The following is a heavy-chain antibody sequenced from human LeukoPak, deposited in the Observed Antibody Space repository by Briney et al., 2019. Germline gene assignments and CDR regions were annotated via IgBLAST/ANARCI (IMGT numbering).Heavy chain of an antibody. Sequence: SETLSLTCTVSGGSISSSSYYWGWIRQPPGKGLEWIGSIYYSGSTYYNPSLKSRVTISVGTSKNQFSLKLSSVTAADTAVYYCANLLISSGWYWFDYWGQGTLVTVSS. V-gene: IGHV4-39*07. J-gene: IGHJ4*02. CDR1: GGSISSSSYY. D-gene: IGHD6-19*01. CDR2: IYYSGST. CDR3: ANLLISSGWYWFDY.